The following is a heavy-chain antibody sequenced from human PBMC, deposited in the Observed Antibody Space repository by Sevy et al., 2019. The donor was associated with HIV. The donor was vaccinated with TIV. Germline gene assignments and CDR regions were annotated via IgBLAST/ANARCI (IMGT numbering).Heavy chain of an antibody. Sequence: GGSLRLSCAASGFTFSSYGMHWVRQAPGKGLEWEAVISYDGSNKYYADSVKRRFTISRDNSKNTLYLQMNSLRAEDTAVYYCAKDLDGSYYDSSGYNGDYWGQGTLVTVSS. CDR2: ISYDGSNK. J-gene: IGHJ4*02. V-gene: IGHV3-30*18. CDR1: GFTFSSYG. D-gene: IGHD3-22*01. CDR3: AKDLDGSYYDSSGYNGDY.